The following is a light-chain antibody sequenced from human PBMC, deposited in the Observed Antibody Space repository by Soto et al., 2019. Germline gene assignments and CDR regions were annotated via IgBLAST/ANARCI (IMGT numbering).Light chain of an antibody. CDR3: SSFAGSNYV. J-gene: IGLJ1*01. V-gene: IGLV2-14*03. CDR2: DVS. CDR1: ISDVGGNKF. Sequence: QSVLTQPASVSGSPGQSITISCTGTISDVGGNKFVSWYQQYPGKAPKLMLCDVSNRPSGVSNRFSGSKSGNTASLTISGFQAEDEADYYCSSFAGSNYVFGTGTKVTVL.